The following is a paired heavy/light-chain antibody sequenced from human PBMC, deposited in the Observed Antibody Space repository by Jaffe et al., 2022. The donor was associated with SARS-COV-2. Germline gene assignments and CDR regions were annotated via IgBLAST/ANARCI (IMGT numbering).Light chain of an antibody. CDR3: QHLKTYPYT. V-gene: IGKV1-9*01. J-gene: IGKJ2*01. CDR2: AAS. CDR1: QDISSY. Sequence: DIQLTQSPSFLSASVGDRVTITCRASQDISSYLAWYQQKPGRAPKLLIYAASSLQTGVPSRFSGSGSGTEFTLSITSLQPEDFATYYCQHLKTYPYTCGQGTKLEIK.
Heavy chain of an antibody. CDR3: ARERRDGYNDF. Sequence: EVQLVESGRGLVQPGESLRLSCAASGFTFSDYGMNWVRQAPGKGLEWISFISSSNSIKWHADSVKGRFTISRDNARNTLYLQMNSLRDEDTAVYYCARERRDGYNDFWGRGLRVTVSS. J-gene: IGHJ4*03. CDR2: ISSSNSIK. V-gene: IGHV3-48*02. CDR1: GFTFSDYG.